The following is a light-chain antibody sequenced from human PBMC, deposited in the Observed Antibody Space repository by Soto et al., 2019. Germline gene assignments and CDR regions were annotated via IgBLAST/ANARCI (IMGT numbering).Light chain of an antibody. CDR1: QSVVTY. Sequence: EIVLTQSPATLSLSPGERATLSCRASQSVVTYLAWYQQKPGQAPRLLIYDASRRASGIPARFRGSGSGTGFNLAICRLEDEDFAYYYCQHRYNWPPLTFSGGTKVEIK. CDR3: QHRYNWPPLT. V-gene: IGKV3-11*01. CDR2: DAS. J-gene: IGKJ4*01.